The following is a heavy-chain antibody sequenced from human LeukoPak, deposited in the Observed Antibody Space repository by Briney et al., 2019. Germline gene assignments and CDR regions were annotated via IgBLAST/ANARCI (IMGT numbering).Heavy chain of an antibody. V-gene: IGHV3-43D*04. Sequence: PGRSLRLSCAASGFTFDDYAMHWVRQAPGKGLGWVSLISWDGGSTYYADSVKGRFTISRDNSKNSLYLQMNSLRAEDTALYYCAKDMDYYGSGINYWGQGTLVTVSS. CDR3: AKDMDYYGSGINY. CDR1: GFTFDDYA. J-gene: IGHJ4*02. CDR2: ISWDGGST. D-gene: IGHD3-10*01.